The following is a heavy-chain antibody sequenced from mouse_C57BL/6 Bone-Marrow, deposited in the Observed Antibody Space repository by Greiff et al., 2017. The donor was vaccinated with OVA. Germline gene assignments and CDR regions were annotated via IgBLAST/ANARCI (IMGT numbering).Heavy chain of an antibody. D-gene: IGHD1-1*01. Sequence: QVQLQQSGAELARPGASVKLSCKASGYTFTSYGISWVKQRTGQGLEWIGEIYPSSGNTYYNEKFKGKATLTADKSSSTAYMELRSLTSEDSAVYSCASRWAITTVVADFDYWGQGTTLTVSS. CDR3: ASRWAITTVVADFDY. CDR1: GYTFTSYG. V-gene: IGHV1-81*01. J-gene: IGHJ2*01. CDR2: IYPSSGNT.